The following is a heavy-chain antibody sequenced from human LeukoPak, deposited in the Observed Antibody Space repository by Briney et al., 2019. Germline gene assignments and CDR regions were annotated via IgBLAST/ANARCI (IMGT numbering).Heavy chain of an antibody. V-gene: IGHV3-21*01. D-gene: IGHD1-26*01. CDR2: ISSSSSYI. CDR3: ARVGGSHWVDY. Sequence: ALLSLSCAASGFTFSSYSMNWVRPAPGKGLGWVSSISSSSSYIYYADSVKVRFTISRDNTKNSLYLHMDSLRAEDAAVYDCARVGGSHWVDYWGQGTLVTVSS. CDR1: GFTFSSYS. J-gene: IGHJ4*02.